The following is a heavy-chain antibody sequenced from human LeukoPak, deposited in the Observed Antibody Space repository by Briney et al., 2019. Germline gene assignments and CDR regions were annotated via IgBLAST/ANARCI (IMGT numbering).Heavy chain of an antibody. CDR2: IIPIFGTA. J-gene: IGHJ4*02. Sequence: GASVKDSCMASGGTFSSYAISLVRQAPGQGLECMGGIIPIFGTANYAQKLQGRVNIAADEFTSTANMELSSLRSEDTAVYYCAREARGRDGYNPDYWGQGTLVTVSS. D-gene: IGHD5-24*01. CDR1: GGTFSSYA. CDR3: AREARGRDGYNPDY. V-gene: IGHV1-69*01.